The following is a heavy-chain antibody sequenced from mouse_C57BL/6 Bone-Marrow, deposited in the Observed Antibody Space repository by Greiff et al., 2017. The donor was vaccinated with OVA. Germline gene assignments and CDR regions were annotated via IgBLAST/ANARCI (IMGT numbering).Heavy chain of an antibody. CDR1: GFTFSSYA. V-gene: IGHV5-4*01. CDR3: ARDHPFSYEYDGD. CDR2: ISDGGSYT. J-gene: IGHJ2*01. D-gene: IGHD2-4*01. Sequence: EVKLVESGGGLVKPGGSLKLSCAASGFTFSSYAMSWVRQTPEKRLEWVATISDGGSYTYYPDNVKGRFTISRDNAKNNLYLQMSHLKSEDTAMYYCARDHPFSYEYDGDWGQGTTLTVSS.